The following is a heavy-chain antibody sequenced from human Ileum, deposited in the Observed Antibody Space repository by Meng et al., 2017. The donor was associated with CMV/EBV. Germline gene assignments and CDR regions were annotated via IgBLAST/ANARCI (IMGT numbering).Heavy chain of an antibody. D-gene: IGHD1-26*01. J-gene: IGHJ4*02. Sequence: SCKSSGYTFTGYHMHWVRPAPGQGLEWVGRINPKNGDTKYAEKFHGRVTMTRDTSITTAYMEVSRLRGDDTALYYCATTYSGRYETSWGQGTLVTVSS. CDR1: GYTFTGYH. V-gene: IGHV1-2*06. CDR2: INPKNGDT. CDR3: ATTYSGRYETS.